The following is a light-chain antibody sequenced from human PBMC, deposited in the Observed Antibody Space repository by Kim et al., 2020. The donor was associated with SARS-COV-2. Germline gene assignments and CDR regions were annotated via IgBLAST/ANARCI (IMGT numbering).Light chain of an antibody. Sequence: DIQMTQSPSSLSASVGDRVTITCRASQDIEIYLSWYQQKPGKAPKLLIYAASNLQSGVPSRFSGSGSGTHFTLTLSNLQPEDFATYYCQQSHSDPSFGRGTKVDIK. V-gene: IGKV1-39*01. J-gene: IGKJ1*01. CDR1: QDIEIY. CDR2: AAS. CDR3: QQSHSDPS.